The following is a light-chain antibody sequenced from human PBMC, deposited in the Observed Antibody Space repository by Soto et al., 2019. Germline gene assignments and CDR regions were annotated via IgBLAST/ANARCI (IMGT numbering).Light chain of an antibody. V-gene: IGLV2-14*01. CDR3: SGSSGANTYV. Sequence: AXTQAASVSGSRGQSVTISCTGTSSDDALYRYVSWFQQHPGKAPKLLIYDVTKRPSGVPLRFSGSRSGKTASLNISGLQAEDEADYYCSGSSGANTYVFGTGTKVTVL. CDR2: DVT. J-gene: IGLJ1*01. CDR1: SSDDALYRY.